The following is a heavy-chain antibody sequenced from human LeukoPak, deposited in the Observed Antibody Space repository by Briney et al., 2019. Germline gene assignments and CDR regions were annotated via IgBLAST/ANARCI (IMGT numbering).Heavy chain of an antibody. CDR2: IYSSGST. D-gene: IGHD2-2*01. CDR3: ARYYCGGTNCPGVDY. CDR1: GGSISSYY. V-gene: IGHV4-59*08. Sequence: SETLSLTCTVSGGSISSYYWSWIRQPPGKGLEWIGYIYSSGSTYYNPSLKSRLTISVDTSKNQFSLRLSSVTAADTAVYYCARYYCGGTNCPGVDYWGQGTLVTVSS. J-gene: IGHJ4*02.